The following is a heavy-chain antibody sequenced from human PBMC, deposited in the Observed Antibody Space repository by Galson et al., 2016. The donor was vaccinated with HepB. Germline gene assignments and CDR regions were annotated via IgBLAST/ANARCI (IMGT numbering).Heavy chain of an antibody. V-gene: IGHV2-5*02. CDR1: GFSLLTNGVG. D-gene: IGHD3-9*01. J-gene: IGHJ3*01. CDR3: AHSGWAIYEMFTGLRASVFGE. Sequence: PALVKPTQTLTLTCTFSGFSLLTNGVGVGWIRQPPGKALEWLAVIYWDEDERYSTSLKSRLTITKDTSKNRVVLAMTNMGPVDTATYYCAHSGWAIYEMFTGLRASVFGEWGPGTMVTVTS. CDR2: IYWDEDE.